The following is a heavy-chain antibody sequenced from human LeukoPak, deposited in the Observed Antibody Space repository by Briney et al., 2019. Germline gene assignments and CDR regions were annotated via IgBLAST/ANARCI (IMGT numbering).Heavy chain of an antibody. CDR2: INSNTGDT. Sequence: GASVKVSCKASGYTFTGYYIHWVRQAPGQGLEWMGWINSNTGDTKCAQMFQGRVTVTRDTSINTAYMELSRLRSDDRAVYYCTRSSNLPYDYWGQGTLVTVSS. CDR1: GYTFTGYY. V-gene: IGHV1-2*02. CDR3: TRSSNLPYDY. D-gene: IGHD4-11*01. J-gene: IGHJ4*02.